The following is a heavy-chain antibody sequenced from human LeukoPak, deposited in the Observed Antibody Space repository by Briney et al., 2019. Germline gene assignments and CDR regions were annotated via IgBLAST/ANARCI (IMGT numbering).Heavy chain of an antibody. CDR3: ARDATPDGIIFDY. CDR2: INQDGSEK. D-gene: IGHD3-16*01. CDR1: GFTFSSHW. V-gene: IGHV3-7*05. J-gene: IGHJ4*02. Sequence: GGSLRLSCAASGFTFSSHWMNWVRQAPGKGLEWVANINQDGSEKYYVDSVKGRFTISRDNAKNSLYLQMNSLRAEDTAVYYCARDATPDGIIFDYWDQGTLVTVSS.